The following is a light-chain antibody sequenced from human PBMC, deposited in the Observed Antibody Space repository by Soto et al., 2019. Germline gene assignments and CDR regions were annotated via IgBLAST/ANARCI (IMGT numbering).Light chain of an antibody. CDR1: SSDVGGFNS. CDR3: SSYTTSGTRV. Sequence: QSVLTQPASVSGSPGQSITISCTGTSSDVGGFNSVSWYQQHPGKAPKLIIYEITSRPSGISDRFSGSKSGNTASLTISGLHADDEANYYCSSYTTSGTRVFGGGTKLTVL. V-gene: IGLV2-14*01. J-gene: IGLJ3*02. CDR2: EIT.